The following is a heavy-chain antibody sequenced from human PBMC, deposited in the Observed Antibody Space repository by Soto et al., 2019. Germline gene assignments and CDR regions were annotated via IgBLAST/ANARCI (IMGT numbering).Heavy chain of an antibody. Sequence: EVQLLESGGGLVQPGGYLRLSCAASGFTFSSYAISWVRQAPGKGLEWVSAISGSGGSTYYADSVKGRFTISRDNSKNTMYQQMNSLRAEDTAVYDCAIAYYYGSGRYNIDYWGQGTLVTVSS. CDR2: ISGSGGST. CDR3: AIAYYYGSGRYNIDY. D-gene: IGHD3-10*01. V-gene: IGHV3-23*01. J-gene: IGHJ4*02. CDR1: GFTFSSYA.